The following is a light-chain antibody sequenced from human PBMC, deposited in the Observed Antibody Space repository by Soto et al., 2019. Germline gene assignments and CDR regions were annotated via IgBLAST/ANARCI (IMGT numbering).Light chain of an antibody. CDR2: GAS. CDR3: QQSGSSPWT. Sequence: DIVLTQSPGTLSLSPGERATLSCRASQRMSGSYLAWFQQRPGQAPRLLIYGASNRAAGIPDRFSGSGSGTDFSLTITRLQPEDFGVYFCQQSGSSPWTFGQGTKVEIK. V-gene: IGKV3-20*01. J-gene: IGKJ1*01. CDR1: QRMSGSY.